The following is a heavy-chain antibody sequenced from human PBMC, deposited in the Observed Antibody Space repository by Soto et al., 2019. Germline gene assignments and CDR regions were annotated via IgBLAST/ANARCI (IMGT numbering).Heavy chain of an antibody. CDR2: IYQSGVT. D-gene: IGHD6-19*01. CDR3: AGMPYTSGLRFDP. CDR1: GDSYSISTYS. Sequence: LSLTCNMSGDSYSISTYSWSWIRQPPGKALQWIGFIYQSGVTSYNPSLASRVSISLDRSNNQCSLKLKSVTAADTAVYFCAGMPYTSGLRFDPWGPGTLVTVS. V-gene: IGHV4-30-2*01. J-gene: IGHJ5*02.